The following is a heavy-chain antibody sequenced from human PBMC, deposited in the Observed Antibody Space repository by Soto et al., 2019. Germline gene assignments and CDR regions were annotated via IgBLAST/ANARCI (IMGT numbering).Heavy chain of an antibody. CDR1: GFTVSTVG. Sequence: WGSLRLPCAVSGFTVSTVGMYWVRQAPGKGLEWVSVIKSGGNTYYADSVEGRFTISRDNSKNTVYLQMNSLRGEDTAVYYCERENYYYGMDVWGQGTTVTVSS. CDR3: ERENYYYGMDV. CDR2: IKSGGNT. V-gene: IGHV3-66*01. J-gene: IGHJ6*02.